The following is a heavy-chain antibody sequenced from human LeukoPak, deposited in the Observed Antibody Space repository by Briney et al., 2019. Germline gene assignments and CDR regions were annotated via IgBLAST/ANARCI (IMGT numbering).Heavy chain of an antibody. J-gene: IGHJ5*02. D-gene: IGHD3-9*01. CDR2: IYYSGST. CDR3: ARSGAVLRYFDWFDP. Sequence: SETLSLTCTVSGGSISSYYWSWIRQPPGKGLEWIGYIYYSGSTNYNPSLKSRVTISVDTSKNQFSLKLSPVTAADTAVYYCARSGAVLRYFDWFDPWGQGTLVTVSS. V-gene: IGHV4-59*01. CDR1: GGSISSYY.